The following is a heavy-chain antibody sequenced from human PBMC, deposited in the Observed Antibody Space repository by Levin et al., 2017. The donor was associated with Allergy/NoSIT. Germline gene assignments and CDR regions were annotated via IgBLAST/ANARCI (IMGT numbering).Heavy chain of an antibody. J-gene: IGHJ6*02. CDR2: IKEDGSDK. V-gene: IGHV3-7*01. D-gene: IGHD4-17*01. CDR3: AISRNGDYICPLRLYYYGMDV. Sequence: GESLKISCAASGFTFGDYWMSLVRQAPGKGLEWVANIKEDGSDKYYVDSVKGRFTISRDNAKNSVYLHMNSLRAEDTAYYYCAISRNGDYICPLRLYYYGMDVWGQGTTVTVYS. CDR1: GFTFGDYW.